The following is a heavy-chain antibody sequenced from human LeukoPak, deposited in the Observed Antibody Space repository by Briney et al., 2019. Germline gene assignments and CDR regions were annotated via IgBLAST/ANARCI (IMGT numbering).Heavy chain of an antibody. D-gene: IGHD5-24*01. CDR2: IKQDGSEK. CDR3: ARDQRNGYNYGAFDI. Sequence: PGRSLRLSCAASGFTFSSYWMSWVRQAPGKGLEWVANIKQDGSEKYYVDSVKGRFTISRDNAKNSLYLQMNSLRAEDTAVYYCARDQRNGYNYGAFDIWGQGTMVTVSS. V-gene: IGHV3-7*01. CDR1: GFTFSSYW. J-gene: IGHJ3*02.